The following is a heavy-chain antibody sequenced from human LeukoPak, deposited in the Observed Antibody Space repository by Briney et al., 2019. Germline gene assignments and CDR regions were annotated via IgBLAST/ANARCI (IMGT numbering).Heavy chain of an antibody. CDR1: GGSFSGYY. CDR2: INHSGST. D-gene: IGHD6-6*01. CDR3: ARDLVAARVSWFDP. V-gene: IGHV4-34*01. J-gene: IGHJ5*02. Sequence: RPSETLSLTCAVYGGSFSGYYWSWIRQPPGKGLEWIGEINHSGSTNYNPSLKSRVTISVDTSKNQFSLKLSSVTAADTAVYYCARDLVAARVSWFDPWGQGTLVTVSS.